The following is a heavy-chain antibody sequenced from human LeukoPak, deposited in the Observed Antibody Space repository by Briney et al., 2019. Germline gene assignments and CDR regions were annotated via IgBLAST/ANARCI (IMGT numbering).Heavy chain of an antibody. J-gene: IGHJ4*02. CDR3: AGAVEMATSFDY. Sequence: PSETLSLTCTVSGGSISSSSYYWRWIRQPPGKGLEWIGSIYYSGSTYYNPSLKSRVTISVDTSKNQFSLKLSSVTAADTAVYYCAGAVEMATSFDYWGQGTLVTVSS. V-gene: IGHV4-39*01. CDR1: GGSISSSSYY. CDR2: IYYSGST. D-gene: IGHD5-24*01.